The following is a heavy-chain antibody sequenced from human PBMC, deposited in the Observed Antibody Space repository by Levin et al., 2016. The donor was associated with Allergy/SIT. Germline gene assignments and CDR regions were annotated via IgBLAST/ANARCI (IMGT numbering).Heavy chain of an antibody. V-gene: IGHV3-21*01. CDR1: GFTFSSYS. CDR2: ISSSSSYI. J-gene: IGHJ4*02. D-gene: IGHD3-10*01. CDR3: ASGSGSYYNPYFDY. Sequence: GESLKISCAASGFTFSSYSMNWVRQAPGKGLEWVSSISSSSSYIYYADSVKGRFTISRDNAKNSLYLQMNSLRAEDTAVYYCASGSGSYYNPYFDYWGQGTLVTVSS.